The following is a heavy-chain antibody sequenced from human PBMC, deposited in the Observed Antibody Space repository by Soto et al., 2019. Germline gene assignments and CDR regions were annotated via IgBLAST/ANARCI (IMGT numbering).Heavy chain of an antibody. V-gene: IGHV1-18*01. CDR3: ARDAAAGLNDY. J-gene: IGHJ4*02. Sequence: QVQLVQSGAEVKKPGASVKVSCKASGYTFTSYGISWVRQAPGQGLEWMGWISAYNGNTKYVQKFQGRVTMTTDTSTSTAYREMRSLRSDYTAVYYCARDAAAGLNDYWGQGTLVTVSS. D-gene: IGHD6-13*01. CDR2: ISAYNGNT. CDR1: GYTFTSYG.